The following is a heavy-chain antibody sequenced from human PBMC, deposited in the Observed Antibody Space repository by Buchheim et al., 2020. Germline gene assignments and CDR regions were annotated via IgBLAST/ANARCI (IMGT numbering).Heavy chain of an antibody. J-gene: IGHJ6*03. D-gene: IGHD3-3*01. CDR2: INHSGST. Sequence: QVQLQQWGAGLLKPSETLSLPCAVYGGSFSGYYWSWIRQPPGKGLEWIGEINHSGSTNYNPSLKSRVTISVDTSKNQFSLKLSSVTAADTAVYYCARDLRFLEWLSFDYYMDVWGKGTT. CDR1: GGSFSGYY. V-gene: IGHV4-34*01. CDR3: ARDLRFLEWLSFDYYMDV.